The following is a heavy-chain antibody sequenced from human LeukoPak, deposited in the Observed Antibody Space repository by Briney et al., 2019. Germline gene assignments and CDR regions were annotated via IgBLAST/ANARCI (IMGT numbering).Heavy chain of an antibody. Sequence: SETLSLTCTVSGYSISSGYYWGWIRQPPGKGLEWIGSIYRSGSTYYNPSLKSRVTISVDTSKNQFSLKLSSVTAADTAVYYCARVYRRITYRGPFDYWGQGTLVTVSS. CDR2: IYRSGST. J-gene: IGHJ4*02. D-gene: IGHD3-10*01. V-gene: IGHV4-38-2*02. CDR3: ARVYRRITYRGPFDY. CDR1: GYSISSGYY.